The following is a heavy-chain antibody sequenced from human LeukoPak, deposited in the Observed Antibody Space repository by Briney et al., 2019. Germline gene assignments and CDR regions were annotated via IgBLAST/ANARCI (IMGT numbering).Heavy chain of an antibody. CDR3: ARDYYSSSWYYFDY. D-gene: IGHD6-13*01. V-gene: IGHV1-18*01. CDR2: ISAYNGNT. CDR1: GYTFTSYG. J-gene: IGHJ4*01. Sequence: ASVKVSCKASGYTFTSYGISWVRRAPGQGLEWMGWISAYNGNTNYAQKLQGRVTMTTDTSTSTAYMELRGLRSDDTAVYYCARDYYSSSWYYFDYWGHGNLVTVSS.